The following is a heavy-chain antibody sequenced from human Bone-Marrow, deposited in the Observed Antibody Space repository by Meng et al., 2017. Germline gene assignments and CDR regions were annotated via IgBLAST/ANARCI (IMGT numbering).Heavy chain of an antibody. CDR3: ARELAAAGILGVYYYYGMDV. V-gene: IGHV3-21*01. CDR2: ISSDSSYI. D-gene: IGHD6-13*01. CDR1: GFTFSSYR. Sequence: GESLKISCVASGFTFSSYRMNWVRQAPGKGLEWVSSISSDSSYIYYADSVKGRFTSSRDNAKNTLYLQMNSLRAEDTAVYYCARELAAAGILGVYYYYGMDVWGQGTTVTVSS. J-gene: IGHJ6*02.